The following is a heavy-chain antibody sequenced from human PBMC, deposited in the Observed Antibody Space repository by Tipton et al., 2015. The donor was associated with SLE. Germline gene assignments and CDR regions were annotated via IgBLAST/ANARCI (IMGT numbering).Heavy chain of an antibody. CDR1: GGSISSYY. D-gene: IGHD5-18*01. V-gene: IGHV4-4*08. J-gene: IGHJ4*02. CDR2: IYTSGST. Sequence: TLSLTCTVSGGSISSYYWSWIRQPPGKGLEWIGRIYTSGSTNYNPSLKSRVTISVDTSKNQFSLKLSSVTAADTAVYYCATDPGSYGYHYWGQGTLVTVSS. CDR3: ATDPGSYGYHY.